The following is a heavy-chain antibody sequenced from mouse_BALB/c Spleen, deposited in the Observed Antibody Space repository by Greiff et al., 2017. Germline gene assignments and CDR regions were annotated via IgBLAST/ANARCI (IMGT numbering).Heavy chain of an antibody. D-gene: IGHD1-1*01. CDR1: GFSLTSYG. J-gene: IGHJ4*01. V-gene: IGHV2-2*02. CDR2: IWSGGST. CDR3: ARDYYGS. Sequence: VMLVESGPGLVQPSQSLSITCTVSGFSLTSYGVHWVRQSPGKGLEWLGVIWSGGSTDYNAAFISRLSISKDNSKCQVFFKMNSLQANDTAIYYCARDYYGSRGQGTSVTVSS.